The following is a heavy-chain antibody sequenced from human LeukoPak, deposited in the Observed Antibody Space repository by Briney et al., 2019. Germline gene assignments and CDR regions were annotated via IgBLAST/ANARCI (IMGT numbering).Heavy chain of an antibody. CDR1: GYTFTDNY. Sequence: GASVKVSCKASGYTFTDNYIHWARQAPGQGLEWLGWIYAKTGATKNAQKFQGRVTMARDTSINTAYMDLYSLNSDDTAVYYCARDAFGGDSFETWGQGTMVTVSS. CDR2: IYAKTGAT. V-gene: IGHV1-2*02. CDR3: ARDAFGGDSFET. J-gene: IGHJ3*02. D-gene: IGHD3-10*01.